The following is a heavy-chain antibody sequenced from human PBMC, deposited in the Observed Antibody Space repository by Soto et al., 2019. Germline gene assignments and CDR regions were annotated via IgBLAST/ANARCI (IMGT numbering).Heavy chain of an antibody. CDR3: ARAGSSSWYSNVNSFEP. J-gene: IGHJ5*02. Sequence: SETLSLTCAVSGGSISSGGYSWSWIRQPPGKGLEWIGYIYHSGSTYYNPSLKSRVTISVDRSKNQFSLKLSSVTAAHTAVYYCARAGSSSWYSNVNSFEPCGQGTLVIVSS. D-gene: IGHD6-13*01. CDR1: GGSISSGGYS. V-gene: IGHV4-30-2*01. CDR2: IYHSGST.